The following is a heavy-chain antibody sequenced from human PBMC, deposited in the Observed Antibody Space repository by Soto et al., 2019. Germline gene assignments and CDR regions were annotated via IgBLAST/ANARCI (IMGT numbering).Heavy chain of an antibody. V-gene: IGHV1-8*01. CDR2: VNPNSGDT. J-gene: IGHJ4*02. D-gene: IGHD3-22*01. CDR3: AGLYQYDSSGYYDY. CDR1: GYTFTSYD. Sequence: GASVKVSCKTSGYTFTSYDITWVRQATGQGLEWMGWVNPNSGDTGYAQKFQERLTMNRNTSIGTAYMELSSLRSEETAVYYCAGLYQYDSSGYYDYWGQGTLVTVS.